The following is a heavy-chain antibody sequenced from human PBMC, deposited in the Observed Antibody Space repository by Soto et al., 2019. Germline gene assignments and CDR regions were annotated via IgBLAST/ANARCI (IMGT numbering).Heavy chain of an antibody. V-gene: IGHV4-30-2*01. CDR3: ARIPHP. D-gene: IGHD2-21*01. Sequence: QLELQESGSGLVKPSQTLSLTCAVSGGSISSGGYSWSWIRQPLGKGLEWIGYIYHSGSTYYNPSIKSRVTMTVDRSNNQVSLKLSSVTGADTAVYYCARIPHPWGRGTLRALSS. CDR2: IYHSGST. CDR1: GGSISSGGYS. J-gene: IGHJ5*02.